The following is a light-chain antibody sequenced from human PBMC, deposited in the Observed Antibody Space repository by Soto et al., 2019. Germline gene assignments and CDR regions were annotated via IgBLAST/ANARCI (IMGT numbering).Light chain of an antibody. V-gene: IGKV3-11*01. Sequence: EIVLTQSPASLSLSPGERATLSCRASQSVSSHLAWFQQRPGQAPRLLIYGASNRATGIPARFGGSGSGTNFTLPISSLEPEDFAVYYWQQRSNWPPVLPFGGGTKVEIK. CDR3: QQRSNWPPVLP. CDR2: GAS. J-gene: IGKJ4*01. CDR1: QSVSSH.